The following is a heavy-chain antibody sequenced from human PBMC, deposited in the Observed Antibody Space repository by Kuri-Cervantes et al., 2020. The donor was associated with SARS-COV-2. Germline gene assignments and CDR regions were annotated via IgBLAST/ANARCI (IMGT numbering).Heavy chain of an antibody. D-gene: IGHD4-17*01. CDR2: INHSGST. J-gene: IGHJ3*02. CDR1: GGSISSSSYY. Sequence: SETLSLTCTVSGGSISSSSYYWGWIRQPPGKGLEWIGEINHSGSTNYNPSLKSRVTVSVDTSKNQFSLKLRSVTAADTAVYYCATATVTTYGAFDIWGQGTMVTVSS. CDR3: ATATVTTYGAFDI. V-gene: IGHV4-39*07.